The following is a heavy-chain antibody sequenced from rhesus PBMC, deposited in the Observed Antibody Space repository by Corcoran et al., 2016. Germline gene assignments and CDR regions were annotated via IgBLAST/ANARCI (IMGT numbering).Heavy chain of an antibody. V-gene: IGHV4-80*01. Sequence: QVQLQESGPGLVKPSETLSLTCAVSGGSSSSYWWSWIRQPPGRGLELIGESNGNSGSTNYNPPLKNRVTVSNDASKNQFSLKLSSVTAADTAVYCCARYDVRSLDWFPWGQGALVTVSS. J-gene: IGHJ1*01. CDR1: GGSSSSYW. D-gene: IGHD3-3*01. CDR2: SNGNSGST. CDR3: ARYDVRSLDWFP.